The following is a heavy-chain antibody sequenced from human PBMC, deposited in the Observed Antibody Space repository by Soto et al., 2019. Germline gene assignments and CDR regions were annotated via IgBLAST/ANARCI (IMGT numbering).Heavy chain of an antibody. CDR2: INHSGST. J-gene: IGHJ4*02. D-gene: IGHD3-22*01. Sequence: SETLSLTCAVYGGSFSGYYWSWIRQPPGKGLEWIGEINHSGSTNYNPSLKSRVTISVDTSKNQFSLKLSSVTAADMAVYYCARERPRVRMIVPGGYFDYWGQGTLVTVSS. V-gene: IGHV4-34*01. CDR3: ARERPRVRMIVPGGYFDY. CDR1: GGSFSGYY.